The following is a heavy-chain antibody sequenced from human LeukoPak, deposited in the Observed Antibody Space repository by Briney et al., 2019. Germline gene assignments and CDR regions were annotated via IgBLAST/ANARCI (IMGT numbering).Heavy chain of an antibody. J-gene: IGHJ6*02. Sequence: GGSLRLSCAASGFTFSSHTMHWVRQAPGKGLEWVAVISYDGTKTYYADSVKGRFTISRDNSKNTLSLQMNSLRAEDTAVYYCARDRSHYYYGMDVWGQGTTVTVSS. CDR2: ISYDGTKT. V-gene: IGHV3-30-3*01. CDR3: ARDRSHYYYGMDV. CDR1: GFTFSSHT.